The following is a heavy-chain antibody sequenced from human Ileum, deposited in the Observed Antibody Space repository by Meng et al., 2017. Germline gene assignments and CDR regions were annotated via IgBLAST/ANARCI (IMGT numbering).Heavy chain of an antibody. CDR2: IKITTDAGTP. J-gene: IGHJ4*02. CDR1: GFTFSSTW. Sequence: EVQPGGSGVGLVKPGGSLRPSCAASGFTFSSTWMTWVRQAPGKGLEWVGRIKITTDAGTPDYAAPVKGRFTISINDSKNTLYLQMNSLKTEDTAVYYCTTGKDYWGQGTLVTVSS. V-gene: IGHV3-15*01. CDR3: TTGKDY.